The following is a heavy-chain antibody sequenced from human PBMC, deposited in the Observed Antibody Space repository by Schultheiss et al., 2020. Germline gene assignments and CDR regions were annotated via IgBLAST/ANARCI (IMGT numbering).Heavy chain of an antibody. V-gene: IGHV1-2*06. CDR1: GYTFTGYY. Sequence: ASVKVSCKASGYTFTGYYMHWVRQAPGQGLEWMGRINPNSGGTNYAQKFQGRVTMTRDTSISTAYMDLSRLRSDDTAVYYCARGNYYDSSGQGLDYWGQGTLVTVSS. J-gene: IGHJ4*02. CDR3: ARGNYYDSSGQGLDY. D-gene: IGHD3-22*01. CDR2: INPNSGGT.